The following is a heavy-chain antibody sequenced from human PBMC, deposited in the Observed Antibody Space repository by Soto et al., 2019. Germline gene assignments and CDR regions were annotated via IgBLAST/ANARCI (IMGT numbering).Heavy chain of an antibody. D-gene: IGHD3-22*01. J-gene: IGHJ3*02. CDR2: ISSSSSYI. CDR1: GFTFSSYS. V-gene: IGHV3-21*01. Sequence: GGSLRLSCSASGFTFSSYSMNWVRQAPGKGLEWVSSISSSSSYIYYADSVKGRFTISRDNAKNSLYLQMNSLRAEDTAVYYCARDLKYYDSSGYYGSDAFDIWGQG. CDR3: ARDLKYYDSSGYYGSDAFDI.